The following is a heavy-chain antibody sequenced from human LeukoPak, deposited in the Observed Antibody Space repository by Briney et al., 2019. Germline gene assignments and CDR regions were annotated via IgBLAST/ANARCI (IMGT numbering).Heavy chain of an antibody. V-gene: IGHV3-7*01. CDR3: VRDGGTDWYDP. CDR1: GFTISDYW. J-gene: IGHJ5*02. Sequence: GGSLRLSCAASGFTISDYWMTWVRQAPGKGLEWVANIKQDGSEKTYVDSVKGRFTISRDNAKNSIFLQMNSLRDEDMAMYYCVRDGGTDWYDPWGQGTLVSVSS. CDR2: IKQDGSEK. D-gene: IGHD3-16*01.